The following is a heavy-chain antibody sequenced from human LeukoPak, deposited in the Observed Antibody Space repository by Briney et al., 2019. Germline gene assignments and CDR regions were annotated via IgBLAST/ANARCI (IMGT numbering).Heavy chain of an antibody. Sequence: PSETLSLTCTVSGASISSYYWSWIRQPPGKGLEWIAYIYYSGSTNYNPSLKSRVTISVDTSKNQFSLKLSSVTAADTAVYYCARVGRDGFNYFDFWDQGTLVTVSS. CDR1: GASISSYY. CDR2: IYYSGST. CDR3: ARVGRDGFNYFDF. J-gene: IGHJ4*02. D-gene: IGHD5-24*01. V-gene: IGHV4-59*01.